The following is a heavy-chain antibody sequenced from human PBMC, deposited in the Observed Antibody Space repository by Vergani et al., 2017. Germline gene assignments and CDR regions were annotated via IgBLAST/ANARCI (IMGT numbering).Heavy chain of an antibody. CDR1: GGTFSSYA. J-gene: IGHJ5*02. CDR2: IIPIFGTA. Sequence: QVQLVQSGAEVKKPGSSVKVSCKASGGTFSSYAISWVRQAPGQGLEWMGRIIPIFGTANYAQKFQGRVTITADESTSTAYMELSSLRSEDTAVYYCARVGYCSSTSCYVGRDWFDPWGQGTLVTVSS. V-gene: IGHV1-69*13. CDR3: ARVGYCSSTSCYVGRDWFDP. D-gene: IGHD2-2*01.